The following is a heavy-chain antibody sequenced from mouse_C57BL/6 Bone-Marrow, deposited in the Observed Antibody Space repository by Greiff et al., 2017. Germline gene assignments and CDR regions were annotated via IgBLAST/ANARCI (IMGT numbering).Heavy chain of an antibody. CDR1: GYTFTSYW. Sequence: QVKLQQSGAELVKPGASVKMSCKASGYTFTSYWITWVKQRPGQGLEWIGDIYPGSGSTNYTEKFKSKATLTVDTSSSTAYMQLSSLTSADSAVXNCARFYDGDYPYHFDNWGQGTTLTVSS. J-gene: IGHJ2*01. CDR2: IYPGSGST. D-gene: IGHD2-3*01. V-gene: IGHV1-55*01. CDR3: ARFYDGDYPYHFDN.